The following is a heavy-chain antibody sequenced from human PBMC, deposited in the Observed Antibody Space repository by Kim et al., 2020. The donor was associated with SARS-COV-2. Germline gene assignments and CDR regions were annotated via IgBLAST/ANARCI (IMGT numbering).Heavy chain of an antibody. D-gene: IGHD1-26*01. CDR3: ANLAQGANFDY. CDR1: GFTFSSYG. V-gene: IGHV3-30*18. Sequence: GGSLRLSCAASGFTFSSYGMHWVRQAPGKGLEWVAVISYDGSNKYYADSVKGRFTISRDNSKNTLYLQMNSLRAEDTAVYYCANLAQGANFDYWGQGTLVTVSS. J-gene: IGHJ4*02. CDR2: ISYDGSNK.